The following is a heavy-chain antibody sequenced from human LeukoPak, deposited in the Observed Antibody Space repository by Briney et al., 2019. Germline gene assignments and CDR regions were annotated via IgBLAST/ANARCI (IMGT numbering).Heavy chain of an antibody. D-gene: IGHD5-18*01. CDR2: INPNSGGT. CDR3: ARGGWSGYSYGSEPEKYFDY. Sequence: ASVKVSCKASGYPFTGYYMHWVRQAPGQGLEWMGWINPNSGGTNYAQKFQGRVTMTTDTSISTAYMELSRLRSDDTAVYYCARGGWSGYSYGSEPEKYFDYWGQGTLVTVSS. V-gene: IGHV1-2*02. CDR1: GYPFTGYY. J-gene: IGHJ4*02.